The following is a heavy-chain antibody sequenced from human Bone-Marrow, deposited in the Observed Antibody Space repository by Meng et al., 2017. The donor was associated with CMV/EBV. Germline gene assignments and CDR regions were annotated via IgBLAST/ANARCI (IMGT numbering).Heavy chain of an antibody. CDR2: ISGSGGST. J-gene: IGHJ6*02. Sequence: GESLKISCAASGFTFNSYAMSWVRQAPGKGLEWVSAISGSGGSTYYADSVKGRFTISRDNSKNTLYLQMNSLRAEDTAVYYCAKGIREWDYYYYGMDVWGQGTTVTVSS. CDR3: AKGIREWDYYYYGMDV. V-gene: IGHV3-23*01. CDR1: GFTFNSYA. D-gene: IGHD2-15*01.